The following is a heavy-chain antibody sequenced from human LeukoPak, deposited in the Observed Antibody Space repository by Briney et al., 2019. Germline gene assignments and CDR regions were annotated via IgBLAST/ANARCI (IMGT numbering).Heavy chain of an antibody. V-gene: IGHV1-69*13. D-gene: IGHD2-15*01. CDR1: GGTFSRYA. CDR3: ARDSAGYCSGGSCSSYFDY. Sequence: ASVKVSCKVSGGTFSRYAISWVRQAPGQGLEWMGGIIPIFGTANHAQKFQGRVTITADESTSTAYMELSSLRSEDTAVYYCARDSAGYCSGGSCSSYFDYWGQGTLVTVSS. J-gene: IGHJ4*02. CDR2: IIPIFGTA.